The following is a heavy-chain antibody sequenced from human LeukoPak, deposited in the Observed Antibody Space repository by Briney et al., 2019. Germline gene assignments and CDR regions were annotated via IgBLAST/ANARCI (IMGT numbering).Heavy chain of an antibody. CDR1: GFTFTNYA. CDR3: AKGGDIVPIYYYYMDV. D-gene: IGHD2-2*01. CDR2: LSGSGGST. J-gene: IGHJ6*03. Sequence: EGSLRLSCAASGFTFTNYAMSWVRQAPGKGLEWVSTLSGSGGSTYYADSVKGRFTISRDNSKNTLYLQMNSLRADDTAVYYCAKGGDIVPIYYYYMDVWGKGTTVTVSS. V-gene: IGHV3-23*01.